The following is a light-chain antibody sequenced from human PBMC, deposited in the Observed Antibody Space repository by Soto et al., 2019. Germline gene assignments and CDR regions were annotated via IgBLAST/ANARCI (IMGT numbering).Light chain of an antibody. V-gene: IGKV1-39*01. CDR1: QSISSY. Sequence: DIQMTQSPSSLSASVGDRVTITCRASQSISSYLNWYQQKPGKAHKLLIYAAYSLQSGVQSRFSGSGSGTDFTLTIRSLQPEDFATYYCQQSYSTSWTFGQGTKVDI. J-gene: IGKJ1*01. CDR2: AAY. CDR3: QQSYSTSWT.